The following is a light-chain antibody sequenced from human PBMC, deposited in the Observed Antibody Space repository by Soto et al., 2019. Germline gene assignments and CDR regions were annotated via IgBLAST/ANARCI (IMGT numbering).Light chain of an antibody. CDR1: QSVSSY. V-gene: IGKV3-11*01. CDR2: DAS. J-gene: IGKJ4*01. CDR3: PERSNGHSKAPLT. Sequence: EIVLTQSPATLSLSPGERATLSCRASQSVSSYLAWYQQKPGQAPRLLIYDASNRATGIPARFSGSGSGTDFTLTISSLEPDDFAVYYWPERSNGHSKAPLTVGGGTKVEIK.